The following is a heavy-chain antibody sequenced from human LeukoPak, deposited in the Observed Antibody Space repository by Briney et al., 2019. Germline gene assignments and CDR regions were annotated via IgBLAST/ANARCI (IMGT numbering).Heavy chain of an antibody. CDR2: IYHSGST. CDR1: GGSISSGGYS. D-gene: IGHD2-15*01. CDR3: ARGGGGGFDY. J-gene: IGHJ4*02. V-gene: IGHV4-30-2*01. Sequence: SETRSLTCAVSGGSISSGGYSWSWIRQPPGKGLEWIGYIYHSGSTYYNPSLKSRVTISVDRSKNQFSLKLSSVTAADTAVYYCARGGGGGFDYWGQGTLVTVSS.